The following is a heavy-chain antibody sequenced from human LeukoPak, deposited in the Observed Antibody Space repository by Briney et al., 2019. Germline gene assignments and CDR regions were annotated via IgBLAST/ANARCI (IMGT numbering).Heavy chain of an antibody. V-gene: IGHV4-39*01. CDR1: GGSISSSSYY. CDR2: IYYSGST. CDR3: ARTTWELRPYDY. Sequence: SETLSLTCTVSGGSISSSSYYWGWIRQPPGKGLEWIGSIYYSGSTYYNPSLKSRVTISVDTSKNQFSLKLSSVTAADTAVYYCARTTWELRPYDYWGQGTLVTVSS. J-gene: IGHJ4*02. D-gene: IGHD1-26*01.